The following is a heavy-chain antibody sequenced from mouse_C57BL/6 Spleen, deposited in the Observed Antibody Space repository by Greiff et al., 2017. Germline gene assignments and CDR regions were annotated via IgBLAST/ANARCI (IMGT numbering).Heavy chain of an antibody. CDR2: IYPGDGDT. CDR3: ARFYYDYDDYAMDC. Sequence: QVQLQQSGAELVKPGASVKISCKASGYAFSSYCMNWVKQRPGKGLEWIGQIYPGDGDTNYNGKFKGKATLTADKSSSTAYLQLSSLTSEDSAVYCCARFYYDYDDYAMDCWGKGTSVTVAS. J-gene: IGHJ4*01. V-gene: IGHV1-80*01. CDR1: GYAFSSYC. D-gene: IGHD2-4*01.